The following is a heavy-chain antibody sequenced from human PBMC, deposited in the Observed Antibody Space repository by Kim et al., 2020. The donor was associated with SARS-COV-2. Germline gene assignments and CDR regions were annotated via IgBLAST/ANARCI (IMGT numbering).Heavy chain of an antibody. V-gene: IGHV3-48*03. CDR1: GFTFSSYE. D-gene: IGHD3-16*02. CDR2: ISSSGSTK. CDR3: ARGYDYVWGSYRYTASFDY. J-gene: IGHJ4*02. Sequence: GGSLRLSCAASGFTFSSYEMNWVRQAPGKGLEWVSYISSSGSTKYYADSVKGRFTISRDNAKNSLYLQMNSLRAEDTAVYYCARGYDYVWGSYRYTASFDYWGQGTLVTVSS.